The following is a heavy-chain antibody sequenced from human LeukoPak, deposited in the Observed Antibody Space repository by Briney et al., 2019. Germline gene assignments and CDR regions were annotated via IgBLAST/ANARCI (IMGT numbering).Heavy chain of an antibody. CDR2: INGGSYSM. D-gene: IGHD6-19*01. Sequence: GGCLRLFPAAPGVSLHEALMKWVRQAPGEGGGGGSYINGGSYSMYYADSVKGRFTISRDNSKNTVYLQMNSLRAEDTAVYYCAKTTTGYSSGRFPGWPVDYWGQGTLVTVSS. CDR3: AKTTTGYSSGRFPGWPVDY. J-gene: IGHJ4*02. V-gene: IGHV3-23*01. CDR1: GVSLHEAL.